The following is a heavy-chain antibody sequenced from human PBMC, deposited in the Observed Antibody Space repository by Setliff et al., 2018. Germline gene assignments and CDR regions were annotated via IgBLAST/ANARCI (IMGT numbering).Heavy chain of an antibody. D-gene: IGHD2-15*01. CDR1: GFTFSGYS. V-gene: IGHV3-23*01. CDR3: ARIRLCGGRVICPPGRYVDV. J-gene: IGHJ6*03. Sequence: PGGSLRLSCAASGFTFSGYSMNWVRQAPGKGLEWASSISGSGGATSHADSVKGRFTISRDNSKNTLYLQMNSLRAEDTAVYYCARIRLCGGRVICPPGRYVDVWGKGTTVTVSS. CDR2: ISGSGGAT.